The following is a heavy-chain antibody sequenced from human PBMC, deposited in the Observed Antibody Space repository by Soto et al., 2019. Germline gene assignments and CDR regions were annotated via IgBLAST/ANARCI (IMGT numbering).Heavy chain of an antibody. CDR2: MNPNSGNT. CDR3: ARTGSDFWSGYYPGYYYMDV. J-gene: IGHJ6*03. Sequence: VASVKVSCKASGYTFTSYDINWVRQATGQGLEWMGWMNPNSGNTGYAQKFQGRVTMTRNTSISTAYMELSSLRSEDTAVYYCARTGSDFWSGYYPGYYYMDVWGKGTTVTVSS. CDR1: GYTFTSYD. D-gene: IGHD3-3*01. V-gene: IGHV1-8*01.